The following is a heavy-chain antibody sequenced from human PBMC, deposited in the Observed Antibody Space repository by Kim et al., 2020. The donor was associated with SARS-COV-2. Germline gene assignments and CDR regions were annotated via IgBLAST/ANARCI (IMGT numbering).Heavy chain of an antibody. Sequence: NPSLKSRVTISVDTSKNQFSLKLSSVTAADTAVYYCARDTTVTYYYGMDVWGQGTTVTVSS. J-gene: IGHJ6*02. V-gene: IGHV4-31*02. CDR3: ARDTTVTYYYGMDV. D-gene: IGHD4-17*01.